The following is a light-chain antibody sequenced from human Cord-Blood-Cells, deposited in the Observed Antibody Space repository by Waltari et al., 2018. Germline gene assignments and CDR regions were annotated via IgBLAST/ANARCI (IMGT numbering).Light chain of an antibody. V-gene: IGKV3-15*01. CDR2: GAS. CDR3: QQYNNWPRT. CDR1: QSVSSN. J-gene: IGKJ1*01. Sequence: EIVMTQSPATLSVSPGERATLSCRAGQSVSSNLAWYQQKPGQAPRLLNYGASTRATGIPARFSGSGSGTEFTLTISSLQSEDFAVYYCQQYNNWPRTFGQGTKVEIK.